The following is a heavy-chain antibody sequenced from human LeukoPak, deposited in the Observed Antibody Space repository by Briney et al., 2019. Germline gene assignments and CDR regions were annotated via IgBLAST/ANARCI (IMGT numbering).Heavy chain of an antibody. J-gene: IGHJ4*02. CDR2: IYYSGST. CDR3: ARHVGSAAAGSDYFDY. CDR1: GGSLSSYY. D-gene: IGHD6-13*01. V-gene: IGHV4-59*08. Sequence: PSETLSLTCTVSGGSLSSYYWSWIRQPPGKGLEWVGYIYYSGSTNYNPSLKSRVTISVDTSKNQFSLKLSSVTAADTAVYYCARHVGSAAAGSDYFDYWGQGTLVTVSS.